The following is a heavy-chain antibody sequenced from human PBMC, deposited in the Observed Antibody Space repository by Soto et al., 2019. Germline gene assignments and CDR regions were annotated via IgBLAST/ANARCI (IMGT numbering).Heavy chain of an antibody. CDR3: ARYMGGMDV. V-gene: IGHV4-34*01. CDR2: INHSGGT. Sequence: QVQLQQWGAGLLKPSETLSLTCAVYGGSFRGYYWSWIRQPPGKGLEWIGEINHSGGTNYNSSLKCRVTISVDTSKNQFSLKLSSVTAADTAVYYCARYMGGMDVWGQGTTVTVSS. D-gene: IGHD3-10*01. J-gene: IGHJ6*02. CDR1: GGSFRGYY.